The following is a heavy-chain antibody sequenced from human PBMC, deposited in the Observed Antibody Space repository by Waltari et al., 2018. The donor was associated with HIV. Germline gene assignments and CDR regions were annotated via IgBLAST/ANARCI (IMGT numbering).Heavy chain of an antibody. V-gene: IGHV1-58*01. J-gene: IGHJ3*02. CDR2: IVVGGGST. Sequence: QMQLIQSGPEVKKPGTSVKVSCKASGFSFTSSAVQCVRQARGQRLEWMGWIVVGGGSTNYAQKFQGRVTMTRDASTSTAYMELSSLTSEDTAVYYGGADPWGGEVIETPAFDIWGQGTMVTVSS. CDR1: GFSFTSSA. CDR3: GADPWGGEVIETPAFDI. D-gene: IGHD2-21*01.